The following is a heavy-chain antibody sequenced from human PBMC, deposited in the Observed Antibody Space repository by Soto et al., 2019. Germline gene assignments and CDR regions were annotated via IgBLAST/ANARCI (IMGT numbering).Heavy chain of an antibody. CDR2: IYYSGST. CDR3: AGGQVVAAQH. Sequence: SETLSLTCTVSGGSISSGGYYWSWVRQHPGKGLEWIGYIYYSGSTYYNPSLKSRVTISVDRSKNQFSLKLSSVTAADTAVYYCAGGQVVAAQHWGQGTLVTVS. V-gene: IGHV4-31*03. D-gene: IGHD2-15*01. J-gene: IGHJ4*02. CDR1: GGSISSGGYY.